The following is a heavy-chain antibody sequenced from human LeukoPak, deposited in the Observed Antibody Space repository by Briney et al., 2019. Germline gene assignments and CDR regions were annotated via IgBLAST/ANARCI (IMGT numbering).Heavy chain of an antibody. CDR3: AKVLVVVWFGEPFDY. CDR1: GFTFSSYA. Sequence: GGSLRLSCAASGFTFSSYAMSWVRQAPGKGLEWVSAISGSGGSTYYADSVKGRFTISRDNSKNTLYLQMNSLRAEDTAVYYCAKVLVVVWFGEPFDYWGQGTLVTVPS. V-gene: IGHV3-23*01. J-gene: IGHJ4*02. D-gene: IGHD3-10*01. CDR2: ISGSGGST.